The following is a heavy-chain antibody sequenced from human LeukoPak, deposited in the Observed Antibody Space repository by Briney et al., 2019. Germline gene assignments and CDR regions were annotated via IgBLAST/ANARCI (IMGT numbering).Heavy chain of an antibody. Sequence: ASVKVSCKVSGYTLTELSMHWVRQAPGKGLEWMGGFDPEDGETIYAQKFQGRVTMTEDTSTDTAYMELSSLRSDDTAVYYCARANDWFPGGWFDPWGQGTLVTVSS. V-gene: IGHV1-24*01. J-gene: IGHJ5*02. D-gene: IGHD3-9*01. CDR2: FDPEDGET. CDR3: ARANDWFPGGWFDP. CDR1: GYTLTELS.